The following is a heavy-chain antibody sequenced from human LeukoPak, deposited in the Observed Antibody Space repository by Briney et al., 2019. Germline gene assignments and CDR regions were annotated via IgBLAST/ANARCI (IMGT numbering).Heavy chain of an antibody. CDR1: GYNFITYW. D-gene: IGHD3-10*01. J-gene: IGHJ4*02. Sequence: GESLKISCKSSGYNFITYWIGWVRQMPGKGLEWMGIIYPGDSDTRYSPSFQGQVTISADKPISAAYLQWSSLKASDTAMYYCARHLEDGSGSLNYWGQGTLVTVSS. CDR2: IYPGDSDT. CDR3: ARHLEDGSGSLNY. V-gene: IGHV5-51*01.